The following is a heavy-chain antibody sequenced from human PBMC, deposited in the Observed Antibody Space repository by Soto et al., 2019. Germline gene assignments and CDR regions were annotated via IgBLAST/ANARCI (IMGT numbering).Heavy chain of an antibody. D-gene: IGHD3-10*01. V-gene: IGHV3-66*01. CDR3: ASLLWVGKRSGDWFSDSRFQ. J-gene: IGHJ1*01. CDR2: IYSGGST. Sequence: KGLEWVSVIYSGGSTYYADSVKGRFTISGDNSKNTLYLQMNSLRAEDTAVYYCASLLWVGKRSGDWFSDSRFQ.